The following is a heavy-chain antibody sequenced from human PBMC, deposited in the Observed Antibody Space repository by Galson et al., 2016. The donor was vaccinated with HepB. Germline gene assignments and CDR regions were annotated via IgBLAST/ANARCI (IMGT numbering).Heavy chain of an antibody. CDR3: AASSGWWRLDS. J-gene: IGHJ4*02. Sequence: SETLSLTCGVSGASITSGHWWSCVRQPPGKGLEWIGEMSHTGGTNYNPSLKSRVTIALDKSNNQFSVKITSMTAADTAVYYCAASSGWWRLDSWGQGVLGTVSS. CDR1: GASITSGHW. D-gene: IGHD6-19*01. V-gene: IGHV4-4*02. CDR2: MSHTGGT.